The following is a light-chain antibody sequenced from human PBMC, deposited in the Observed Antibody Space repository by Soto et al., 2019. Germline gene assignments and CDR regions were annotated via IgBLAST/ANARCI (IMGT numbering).Light chain of an antibody. CDR3: GTWDSSLSVWV. Sequence: QSVLTQPPSVSAAPGQKVTISCSGSSSNIGNNYVSWYQQLPGTAPKLLIFDNNERPSGTPDRFSGSKSGTSATLGITGLQTGDEADYYCGTWDSSLSVWVFGGGTKLTVL. J-gene: IGLJ3*02. CDR1: SSNIGNNY. CDR2: DNN. V-gene: IGLV1-51*01.